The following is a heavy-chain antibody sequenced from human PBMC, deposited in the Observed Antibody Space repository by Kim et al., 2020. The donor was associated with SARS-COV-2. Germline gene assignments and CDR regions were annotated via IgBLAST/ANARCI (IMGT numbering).Heavy chain of an antibody. D-gene: IGHD3-10*01. CDR1: GFTFSSDT. J-gene: IGHJ4*02. V-gene: IGHV3-23*03. CDR3: AKGHYRDAEDY. CDR2: IYAGSRRT. Sequence: GGSLRLSCAASGFTFSSDTMSWVRQAPGRGLEWVSLIYAGSRRTFYADSVKGRFTISRDDSKNTLYMQMNSLRVEDTAVYYCAKGHYRDAEDYCGQGTLGTVSS.